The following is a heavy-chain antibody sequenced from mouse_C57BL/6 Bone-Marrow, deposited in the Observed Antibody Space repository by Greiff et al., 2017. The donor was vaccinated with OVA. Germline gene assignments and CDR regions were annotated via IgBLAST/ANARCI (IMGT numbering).Heavy chain of an antibody. CDR3: TPYGYGFDY. D-gene: IGHD2-2*01. J-gene: IGHJ2*01. CDR2: IDPETGGT. V-gene: IGHV1-15*01. CDR1: GYTFTDYE. Sequence: VQLQQSGAELVRPGASVTLSCKASGYTFTDYEMHWVKQTPVHGLEWIGAIDPETGGTAYNQKFKGKAILTADKSSSTAYMELRSLTSEDSAVYYCTPYGYGFDYWGQGTTLTVSS.